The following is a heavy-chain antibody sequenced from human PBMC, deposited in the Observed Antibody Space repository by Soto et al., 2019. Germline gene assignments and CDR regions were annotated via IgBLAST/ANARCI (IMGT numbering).Heavy chain of an antibody. CDR1: GFSLNTRDVG. CDR2: VYWDDDK. J-gene: IGHJ4*02. D-gene: IGHD3-16*01. Sequence: QITLNESGPALVKPTQTLTLTCTFSGFSLNTRDVGVGWIRQPPGKALEWLGVVYWDDDKTYSPSLKSRLTITKDTPKNQVVLRMTNMDPVDTATYYCAHCRGGVASFWGQGTLVTVSS. V-gene: IGHV2-5*02. CDR3: AHCRGGVASF.